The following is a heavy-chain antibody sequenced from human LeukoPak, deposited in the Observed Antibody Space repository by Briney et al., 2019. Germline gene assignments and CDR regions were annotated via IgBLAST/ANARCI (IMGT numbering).Heavy chain of an antibody. CDR3: ARHAERSYGFDY. Sequence: PTETLSLICTVSGDSISSSSYYWGWIRQPPGKGLEWIGSIYYSGSTYYNPSLKSRVTISVDTSKNQFSLKLSSVTAADTAVYYCARHAERSYGFDYWGQGTLVTVSS. CDR2: IYYSGST. CDR1: GDSISSSSYY. V-gene: IGHV4-39*01. D-gene: IGHD5-18*01. J-gene: IGHJ4*02.